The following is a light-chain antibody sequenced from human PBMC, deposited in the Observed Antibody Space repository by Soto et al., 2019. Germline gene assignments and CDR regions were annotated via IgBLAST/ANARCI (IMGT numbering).Light chain of an antibody. CDR2: AAS. CDR1: QSISSY. Sequence: DIQMTQSPSSLSASVGDRVTITCRASQSISSYLNWYRQKPGKAPKLLIYAASSLQSGVPSRFSGSGSGTEFTLTISSLQPEDFATYYCQQSDSTPVTFGQGTKVEI. J-gene: IGKJ1*01. V-gene: IGKV1-39*01. CDR3: QQSDSTPVT.